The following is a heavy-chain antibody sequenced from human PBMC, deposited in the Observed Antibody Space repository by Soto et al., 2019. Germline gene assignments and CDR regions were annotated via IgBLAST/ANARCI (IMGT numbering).Heavy chain of an antibody. V-gene: IGHV3-30*18. CDR1: GFTFTTYG. Sequence: PGGSLRLSCAASGFTFTTYGMHWVRQAPGKGLEWVAIISYDGSNKYYVDSVKGRFTISRDNSKNTLYLQMNSLRPEDTAIYYCAKDVRWQLTGGAFEIWGQGTMVIVSS. CDR3: AKDVRWQLTGGAFEI. J-gene: IGHJ3*02. CDR2: ISYDGSNK. D-gene: IGHD2-15*01.